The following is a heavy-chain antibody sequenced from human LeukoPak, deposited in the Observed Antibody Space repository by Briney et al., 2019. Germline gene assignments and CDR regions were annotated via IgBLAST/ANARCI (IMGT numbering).Heavy chain of an antibody. CDR3: ARITSYSFDY. J-gene: IGHJ4*02. CDR2: TYYRSKWFD. V-gene: IGHV6-1*01. CDR1: VDSVSSNDAG. Sequence: SQTLSLTCAISVDSVSSNDAGWRWIRQSPSRGLEWLGKTYYRSKWFDEYAPSVKSRITINPDTPKNHFSLHLNSVTPEDTAVYYCARITSYSFDYWGQGTLVTVSS. D-gene: IGHD2-15*01.